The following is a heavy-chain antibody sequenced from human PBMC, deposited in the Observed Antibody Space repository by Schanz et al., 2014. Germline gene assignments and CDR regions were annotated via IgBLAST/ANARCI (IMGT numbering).Heavy chain of an antibody. CDR1: GFSLNTYG. J-gene: IGHJ6*02. D-gene: IGHD3-9*01. CDR2: IWSDGSGK. Sequence: VQLVESGGGVVQPGTSLILSCSVSGFSLNTYGMHWVRQAPGKGLEWVAVIWSDGSGKYYADSVKGRFTISRDSPKNTLYLQMNSLRAEDTALYYCARDSGPYYDKSMDVWGQGTTVAVSS. CDR3: ARDSGPYYDKSMDV. V-gene: IGHV3-33*01.